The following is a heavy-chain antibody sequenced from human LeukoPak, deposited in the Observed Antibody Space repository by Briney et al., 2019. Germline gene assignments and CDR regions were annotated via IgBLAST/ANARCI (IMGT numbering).Heavy chain of an antibody. Sequence: PGGSLRLSCAASGFTFSSYAMSWVRQALGKGLEWVSGISGNGGSTYYADSVKGRFTISRDNSKNTLYLQMNSLIAEDTAVYYCAKSSAGTMAYWGQGALVTVSS. CDR1: GFTFSSYA. CDR2: ISGNGGST. J-gene: IGHJ4*02. CDR3: AKSSAGTMAY. V-gene: IGHV3-23*01. D-gene: IGHD6-19*01.